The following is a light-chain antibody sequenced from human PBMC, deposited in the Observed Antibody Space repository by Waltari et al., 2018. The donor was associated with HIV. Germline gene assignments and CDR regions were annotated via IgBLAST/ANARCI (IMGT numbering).Light chain of an antibody. CDR2: DDS. CDR3: HVWENSIDEYV. V-gene: IGLV3-21*02. J-gene: IGLJ1*01. CDR1: NIASQN. Sequence: SYVLTQPASVSVAPGQPATVTCGRDNIASQNVHWYQQKAGKAPLLVLYDDSDRPSGIPERCSGFKFGNTATLSISRVEAGEEADYYCHVWENSIDEYVFGTGTKVTV.